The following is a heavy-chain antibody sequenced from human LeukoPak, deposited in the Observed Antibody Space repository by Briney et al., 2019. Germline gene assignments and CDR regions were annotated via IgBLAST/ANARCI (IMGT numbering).Heavy chain of an antibody. CDR3: ARVMIADRLFDY. D-gene: IGHD6-6*01. J-gene: IGHJ4*02. V-gene: IGHV4-30-4*08. CDR2: IYYSGST. CDR1: GGSISSTSYY. Sequence: PSETLSLTCTVSGGSISSTSYYWSWIRQPPGKGLEWIGYIYYSGSTYYNPSLKSRVTISVDTSKSQFSLKLSSVTAADTAVYYCARVMIADRLFDYWGQGTLVTVSS.